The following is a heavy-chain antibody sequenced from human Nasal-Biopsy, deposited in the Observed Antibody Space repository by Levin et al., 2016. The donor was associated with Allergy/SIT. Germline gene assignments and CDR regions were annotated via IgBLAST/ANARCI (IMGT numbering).Heavy chain of an antibody. CDR1: GFSLRNPGMA. V-gene: IGHV2-26*01. CDR3: VRFMNGIGFDS. Sequence: SGPTLVKPTWTLTLTCTVSGFSLRNPGMAVSWIRQPPGKALEWLAHIYSSDEKHYRTSLKTRLAISKDTSKGQVVLSMTDVDPVDTGTYYCVRFMNGIGFDSWGPGNPVTVSS. D-gene: IGHD1-1*01. J-gene: IGHJ4*02. CDR2: IYSSDEK.